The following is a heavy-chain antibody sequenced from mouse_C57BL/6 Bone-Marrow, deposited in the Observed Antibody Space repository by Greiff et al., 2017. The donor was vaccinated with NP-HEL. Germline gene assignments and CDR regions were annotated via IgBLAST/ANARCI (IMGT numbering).Heavy chain of an antibody. J-gene: IGHJ2*01. V-gene: IGHV1-63*01. Sequence: VQLMESGAELVRPGTSVKMSCKASGYTFTNYWIGWAKQRPGHGLEWIGNIDPGGGYTNYNEKFKGKATLTADKSSSTAYMQFSSRTSEDSAIYYGARERAGTWGDYFDYWGQGTTLTVSS. CDR3: ARERAGTWGDYFDY. CDR2: IDPGGGYT. D-gene: IGHD3-3*01. CDR1: GYTFTNYW.